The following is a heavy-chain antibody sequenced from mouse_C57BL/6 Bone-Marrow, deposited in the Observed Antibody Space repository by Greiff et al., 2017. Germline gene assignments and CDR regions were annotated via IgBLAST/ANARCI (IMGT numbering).Heavy chain of an antibody. CDR3: ARVYDYDGFYAMDY. V-gene: IGHV3-3*01. CDR1: GFSINSDCY. CDR2: TFYSGIT. D-gene: IGHD2-4*01. J-gene: IGHJ4*01. Sequence: EVQGVESGPSLVRPSQTLSLTCTVTGFSINSDCYWIWIRQFPGNKLEYIGYTFYSGITYYNPSLESRTYITRDTSKNQFSLKLSSVTTEDTATYYCARVYDYDGFYAMDYWGQGTSVTVSS.